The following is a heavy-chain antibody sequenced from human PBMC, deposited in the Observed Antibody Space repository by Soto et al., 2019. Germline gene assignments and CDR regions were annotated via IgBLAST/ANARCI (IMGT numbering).Heavy chain of an antibody. V-gene: IGHV3-9*01. CDR2: ISWNSGSI. Sequence: GGSLRLSCAASGFTFDDYAMHWVRQAPGKGLEWVSGISWNSGSIGYADSVKGRFTISRDNAKNSLYLQMNSLRAEDTALYYCAKDKLYYYGSGYFDYWGQGTLVTVSS. CDR1: GFTFDDYA. D-gene: IGHD3-10*01. CDR3: AKDKLYYYGSGYFDY. J-gene: IGHJ4*02.